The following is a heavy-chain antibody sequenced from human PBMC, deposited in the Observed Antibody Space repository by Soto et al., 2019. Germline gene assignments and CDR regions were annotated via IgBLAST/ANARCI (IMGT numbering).Heavy chain of an antibody. CDR1: GGSISSYY. Sequence: KTSETLSLTCTVSGGSISSYYWSWIRQPPGKGLEWIGYIYYSGSTNYNPSLKSRVTISVDTSKNQFSLKLSSVTAADTAVYYCARGGIGVVVPAATHSWYWFDPWGQGTLVTVSS. CDR3: ARGGIGVVVPAATHSWYWFDP. J-gene: IGHJ5*02. D-gene: IGHD2-2*01. V-gene: IGHV4-59*01. CDR2: IYYSGST.